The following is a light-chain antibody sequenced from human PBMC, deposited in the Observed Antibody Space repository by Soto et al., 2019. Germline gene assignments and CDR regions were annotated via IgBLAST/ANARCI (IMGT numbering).Light chain of an antibody. CDR2: KAS. V-gene: IGKV1-5*03. Sequence: DIQMTQSPSTLSASVGDTVTITCRASQSISNWLAWYQQKPVQAPKLLIHKASTLESGVPSRFSGSGSGTEFTLTISSLQPDDFATFYCQQYDRFPYTFGQGTKLEIK. J-gene: IGKJ2*01. CDR1: QSISNW. CDR3: QQYDRFPYT.